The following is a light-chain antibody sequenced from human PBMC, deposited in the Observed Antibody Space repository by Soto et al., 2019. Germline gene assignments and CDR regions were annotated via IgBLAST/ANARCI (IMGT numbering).Light chain of an antibody. CDR3: QQYGSPPLYT. J-gene: IGKJ2*01. CDR1: QSVSSSS. Sequence: EIVLTQSPGTLSLSPGERATLSCRASQSVSSSSLAWYQQKPGQPPRLLIYGASSRATGIPDRFSGSGSGTDFTLTISRLEPEDFAVYFCQQYGSPPLYTFGQGTKLLIK. V-gene: IGKV3-20*01. CDR2: GAS.